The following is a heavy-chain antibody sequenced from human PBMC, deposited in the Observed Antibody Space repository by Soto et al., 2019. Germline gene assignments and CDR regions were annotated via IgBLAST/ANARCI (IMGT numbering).Heavy chain of an antibody. V-gene: IGHV4-34*01. CDR3: ARENIVATITYYYYYYGMDV. D-gene: IGHD5-12*01. J-gene: IGHJ6*02. CDR2: INHSGST. CDR1: GGSFSGYY. Sequence: PXGTLSLTCAVYGGSFSGYYWSWIRQPPGKGLEWIGEINHSGSTNYNPSLKSRVTISVDTSKNQFSLKLSSVTAADTAVYYCARENIVATITYYYYYYGMDVWGQGTTVTVSS.